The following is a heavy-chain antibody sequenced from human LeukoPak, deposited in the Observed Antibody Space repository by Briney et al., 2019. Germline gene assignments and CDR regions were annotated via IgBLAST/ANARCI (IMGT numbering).Heavy chain of an antibody. V-gene: IGHV4-59*01. D-gene: IGHD6-19*01. J-gene: IGHJ5*02. CDR3: AREGGSGWLSYNWFDP. CDR1: GGSFSGYY. CDR2: IYYSGST. Sequence: PSETLSLTCAVYGGSFSGYYWSWIRQPPGKGLEWIGYIYYSGSTNYNPSLKSRVTISVDTSRNQFSLKLSSVTAADTAVYYCAREGGSGWLSYNWFDPWGQGTLVTVSS.